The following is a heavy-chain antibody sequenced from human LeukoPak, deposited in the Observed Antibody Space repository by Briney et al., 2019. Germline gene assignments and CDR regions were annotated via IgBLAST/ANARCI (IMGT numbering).Heavy chain of an antibody. Sequence: GGSLRLSCAASGFTISSYAMSWVRQAPGKGLEWVSAISGSGGSTYYADSVKGRFTISRDNSKNTLYLQMNSLRAEDTAVYYCAKFGRSLVTASIKRRGHYWYFDLWGRGTLVTVSS. V-gene: IGHV3-23*01. CDR1: GFTISSYA. D-gene: IGHD2-21*02. CDR3: AKFGRSLVTASIKRRGHYWYFDL. J-gene: IGHJ2*01. CDR2: ISGSGGST.